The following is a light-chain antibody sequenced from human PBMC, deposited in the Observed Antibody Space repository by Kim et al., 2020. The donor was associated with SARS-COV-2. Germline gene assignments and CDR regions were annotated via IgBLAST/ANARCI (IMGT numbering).Light chain of an antibody. V-gene: IGKV1-9*01. Sequence: DIQLTHSPPFLSASVRDRVTITCRASQDIGTYLAWCQQMPGKAPKLLIYRASTLQSGVPSRFSGSGSGTEFTLTISNLQPEDFGIYYCQQLNNYPWTFGQGTKVDIK. J-gene: IGKJ1*01. CDR2: RAS. CDR3: QQLNNYPWT. CDR1: QDIGTY.